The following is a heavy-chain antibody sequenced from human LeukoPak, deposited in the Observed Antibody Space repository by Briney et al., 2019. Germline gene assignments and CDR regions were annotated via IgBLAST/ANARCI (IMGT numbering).Heavy chain of an antibody. Sequence: SETLSLTCTVSGGSVSSYYWTWIRQPPGKGLEWIGYIYSSGSTKYNPSLKSRVAISVDRSQNQFSLNLRSVTAADTAVYYCARHGSVRSPLGPWGQGTLVTVSS. CDR2: IYSSGST. J-gene: IGHJ5*02. D-gene: IGHD3-10*01. CDR1: GGSVSSYY. CDR3: ARHGSVRSPLGP. V-gene: IGHV4-59*08.